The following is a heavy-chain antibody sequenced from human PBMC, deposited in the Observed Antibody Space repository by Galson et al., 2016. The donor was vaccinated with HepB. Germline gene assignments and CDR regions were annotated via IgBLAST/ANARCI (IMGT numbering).Heavy chain of an antibody. V-gene: IGHV4-61*01. Sequence: ETLSLTCTVSGVSVTSGNYYWTWIRQPPGKGLEWIGFISYSGNTNDNPSLKSRVTISIDTSKNQFSLMLSSVTTADTAVYYCAQTYHDSSGYHDFWGQGTLVTVSS. CDR2: ISYSGNT. CDR1: GVSVTSGNYY. D-gene: IGHD3-22*01. J-gene: IGHJ4*02. CDR3: AQTYHDSSGYHDF.